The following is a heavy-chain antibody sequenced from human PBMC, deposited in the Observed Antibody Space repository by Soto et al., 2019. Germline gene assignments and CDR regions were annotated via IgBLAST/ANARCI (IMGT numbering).Heavy chain of an antibody. CDR2: ISGSGGST. V-gene: IGHV3-23*01. CDR1: GFTFISYA. D-gene: IGHD3-9*01. Sequence: GGSLRLSCAASGFTFISYAMSWVRQATGKGLEWVSAISGSGGSTYYADSVKGRFTISRDNSKNTLYLQMNSLRAEDTAVYYCAKPPDRYDILTGFDYWGQGTLLTVSS. CDR3: AKPPDRYDILTGFDY. J-gene: IGHJ4*02.